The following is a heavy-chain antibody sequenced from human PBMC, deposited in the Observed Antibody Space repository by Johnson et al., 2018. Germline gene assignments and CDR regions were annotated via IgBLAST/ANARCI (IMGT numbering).Heavy chain of an antibody. CDR3: AGEDYYYDSSGYYRGDYYYYMDV. CDR2: IKQDGSEK. D-gene: IGHD3-22*01. Sequence: VQLVESGGGLVQPGGSLRLSCAASGFTFSSYWMSWVRQAPGKGLEWVANIKQDGSEKYYVDSVKGRFTISRDNAKNSLYLQMNSLTAEATAGYYCAGEDYYYDSSGYYRGDYYYYMDVWGKGTTVTVSS. J-gene: IGHJ6*03. V-gene: IGHV3-7*01. CDR1: GFTFSSYW.